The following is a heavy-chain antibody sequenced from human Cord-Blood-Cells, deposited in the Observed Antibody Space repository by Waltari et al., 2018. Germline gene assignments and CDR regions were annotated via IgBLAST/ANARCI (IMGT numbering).Heavy chain of an antibody. Sequence: QVQLQESGPGLVKPSETLSLTCTVSGGSISSYYWSWIRQPPGKGLEWIGYIYYSGSTNHNPPLKSRVTISVEPSKNQFSLKLSSVTAADTAVYYCARDFQRNGIGGATGAFDILGQGTIVTVSS. CDR2: IYYSGST. V-gene: IGHV4-59*01. D-gene: IGHD1-26*01. CDR1: GGSISSYY. CDR3: ARDFQRNGIGGATGAFDI. J-gene: IGHJ3*02.